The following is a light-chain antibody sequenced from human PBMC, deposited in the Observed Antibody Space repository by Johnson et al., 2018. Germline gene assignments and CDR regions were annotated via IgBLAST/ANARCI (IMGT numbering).Light chain of an antibody. CDR2: ENN. V-gene: IGLV1-51*02. CDR1: SSNIGNNY. Sequence: QSVLTQPPSVSAAPGQKVTISCSGSSSNIGNNYVSWYQQLPGTAPKLLIYENNKRPSGIPDRFSGSKSGTSATLSITGLQTGDEAEYYCGTWDSRLSAGNVFGTGTKVTVL. CDR3: GTWDSRLSAGNV. J-gene: IGLJ1*01.